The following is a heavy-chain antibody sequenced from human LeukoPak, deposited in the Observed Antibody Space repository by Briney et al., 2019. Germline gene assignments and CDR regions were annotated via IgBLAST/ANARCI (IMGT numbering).Heavy chain of an antibody. D-gene: IGHD5-18*01. CDR2: IKQDGSVK. CDR3: ASPGSVGDTGMPDY. CDR1: GFTVSSNY. Sequence: GGSLRLSCAASGFTVSSNYMSWVRQAPGKGLEWVANIKQDGSVKYYVDSVKGRFIISRDNAKNSLYLQMNSLRAEDTAVYYCASPGSVGDTGMPDYWGQGTLVTVSS. V-gene: IGHV3-7*01. J-gene: IGHJ4*02.